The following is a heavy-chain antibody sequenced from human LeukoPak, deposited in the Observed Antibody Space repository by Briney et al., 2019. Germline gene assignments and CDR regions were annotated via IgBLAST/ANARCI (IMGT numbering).Heavy chain of an antibody. D-gene: IGHD2-2*01. Sequence: GGSLRLSCAASGFTFSSYSMNWVRQAPGKGLEWVSSISSSSSYIYYADSVKGRFTISRDNAKNSLYLQMNSLRAEDTAVYYRARFSRGYCSSTRCTNFGYLGQGTLVTVSS. V-gene: IGHV3-21*01. CDR3: ARFSRGYCSSTRCTNFGY. CDR2: ISSSSSYI. J-gene: IGHJ4*02. CDR1: GFTFSSYS.